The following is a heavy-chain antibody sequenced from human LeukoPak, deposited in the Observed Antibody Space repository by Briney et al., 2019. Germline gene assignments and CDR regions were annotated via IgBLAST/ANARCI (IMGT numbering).Heavy chain of an antibody. CDR3: ARPYYYGSGSYYAFFNY. Sequence: SETLSLTCTVSGGSISSSSYYWGWIRQPPGKGLEWIGEINHSGSTNYNPSLKSRVTISVDTSKNQFSLKLSSVTAADTAVYYCARPYYYGSGSYYAFFNYWGQGTLVTVSS. D-gene: IGHD3-10*01. CDR2: INHSGST. J-gene: IGHJ4*02. V-gene: IGHV4-39*07. CDR1: GGSISSSSYY.